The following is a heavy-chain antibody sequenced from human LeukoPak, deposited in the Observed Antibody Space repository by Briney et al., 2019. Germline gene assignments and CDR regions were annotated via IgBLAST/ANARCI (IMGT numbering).Heavy chain of an antibody. CDR1: GFTVSSNY. D-gene: IGHD3-10*01. CDR2: ISGSGGST. CDR3: AKALVRAPPFGAFDI. J-gene: IGHJ3*02. Sequence: GGSLRLSCAASGFTVSSNYMSWVRQAPGKGLEWVSAISGSGGSTYYADSVKGRFTISRDNSKNTLYLQMNSLRAEDTAVYYCAKALVRAPPFGAFDIWGQGTMVTVSS. V-gene: IGHV3-23*01.